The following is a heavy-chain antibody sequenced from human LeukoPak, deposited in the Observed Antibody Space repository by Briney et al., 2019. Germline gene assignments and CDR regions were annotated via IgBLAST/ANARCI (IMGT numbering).Heavy chain of an antibody. J-gene: IGHJ5*02. Sequence: GASVKVSCKASGYTFTNYYIHWVRQAPGQGLECMGIINPSGGSTSYAQKFQGRVTMTRDMSTGTVYMELSSLRSEDTAVYYCARGGVGATTYVWFDPWGQGTLVTVSS. CDR2: INPSGGST. CDR1: GYTFTNYY. V-gene: IGHV1-46*01. D-gene: IGHD1-26*01. CDR3: ARGGVGATTYVWFDP.